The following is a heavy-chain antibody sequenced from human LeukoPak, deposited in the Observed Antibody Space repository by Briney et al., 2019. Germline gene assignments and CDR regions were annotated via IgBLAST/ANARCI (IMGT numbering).Heavy chain of an antibody. D-gene: IGHD2/OR15-2a*01. V-gene: IGHV3-7*01. Sequence: GGSLRLSCAASGFTFSSYWMSWVRQAPGKGLEGVANIKQDGSEKYYVDSVKGRFTISRDNAKNSLYLQMNSLRAEDTAVYYCARDALDQYYYYYYYGMDVWGQGTTVTVSS. J-gene: IGHJ6*02. CDR2: IKQDGSEK. CDR1: GFTFSSYW. CDR3: ARDALDQYYYYYYYGMDV.